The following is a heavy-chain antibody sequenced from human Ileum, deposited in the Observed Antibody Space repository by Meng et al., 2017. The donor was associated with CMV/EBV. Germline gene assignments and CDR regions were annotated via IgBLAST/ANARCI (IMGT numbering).Heavy chain of an antibody. Sequence: GGSLRLSCAASGFTFSSYAMSWVRQAPGKGLEWVSAISGSGGSTYYADSVKGRFTISRDNSKNTLYLQMNSLRAEDTAVYYCAKDLMGHVFFLFRNYYGMDVWGQGTTVTVSS. V-gene: IGHV3-23*01. CDR3: AKDLMGHVFFLFRNYYGMDV. CDR1: GFTFSSYA. D-gene: IGHD2-8*01. CDR2: ISGSGGST. J-gene: IGHJ6*02.